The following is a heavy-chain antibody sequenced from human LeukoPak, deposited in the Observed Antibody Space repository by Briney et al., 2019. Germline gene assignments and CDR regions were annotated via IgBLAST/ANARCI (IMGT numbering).Heavy chain of an antibody. CDR1: GFTFDDYA. CDR3: AKPLGGFGELINQGFDY. CDR2: ISWNSGSI. V-gene: IGHV3-9*01. D-gene: IGHD3-10*01. Sequence: GGSLRLSCAASGFTFDDYAMHWVRQAPGKGLEWVSGISWNSGSIGYADSVKGRFTISRDNAKNSLYLQMNSLRAEDTALYYCAKPLGGFGELINQGFDYWGQGTLVTVSS. J-gene: IGHJ4*02.